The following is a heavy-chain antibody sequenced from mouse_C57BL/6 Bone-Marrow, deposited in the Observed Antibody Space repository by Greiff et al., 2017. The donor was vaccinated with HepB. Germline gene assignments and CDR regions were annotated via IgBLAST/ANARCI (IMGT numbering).Heavy chain of an antibody. Sequence: EVQLQESGPGLVKPSQSLSLTCSVTGYSITSGYYWNWIRQFPGNKLEWMGYISYDGSNNYNPSLKNRISITRDTSTNQFFLKLNSVTTEDTATYYCARWITTVVRAMDYWGQGTSVTVSS. V-gene: IGHV3-6*01. D-gene: IGHD1-1*01. CDR1: GYSITSGYY. CDR3: ARWITTVVRAMDY. J-gene: IGHJ4*01. CDR2: ISYDGSN.